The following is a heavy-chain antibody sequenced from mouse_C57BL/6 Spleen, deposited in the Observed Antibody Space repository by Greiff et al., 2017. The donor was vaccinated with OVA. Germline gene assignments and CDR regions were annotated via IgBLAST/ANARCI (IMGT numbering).Heavy chain of an antibody. D-gene: IGHD3-3*01. Sequence: VQLQQSGPVLVKPGASVKMSCKASGYTFTDYYMNWVKQSHGKSLEWIGVINPYNGGTSYNQKFKGKATLTVDKSSSTAYMELNSLTSEVSAVDYCARRGAVAAYFDYWGQGTTLTVSS. CDR2: INPYNGGT. J-gene: IGHJ2*01. CDR1: GYTFTDYY. CDR3: ARRGAVAAYFDY. V-gene: IGHV1-19*01.